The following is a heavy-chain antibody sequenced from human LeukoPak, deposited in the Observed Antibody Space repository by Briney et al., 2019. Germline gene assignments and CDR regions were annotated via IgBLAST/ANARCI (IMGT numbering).Heavy chain of an antibody. CDR1: GFNFNTYG. CDR3: AKRVEYKSPSGGYFDY. J-gene: IGHJ4*02. CDR2: ISDSGKNV. V-gene: IGHV3-23*01. Sequence: GGSLRLSCAASGFNFNTYGMSWVRQAPGKGLEWLSSISDSGKNVYCADSVKGRFTISRHNSKNTLYLQMNSLSAEDTAVYYCAKRVEYKSPSGGYFDYWGQGTLVTVSS. D-gene: IGHD2-8*02.